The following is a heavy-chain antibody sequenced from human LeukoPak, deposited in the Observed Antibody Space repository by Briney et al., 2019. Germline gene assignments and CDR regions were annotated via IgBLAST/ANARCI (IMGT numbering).Heavy chain of an antibody. J-gene: IGHJ4*02. CDR1: GYTFTGYY. D-gene: IGHD3-9*01. V-gene: IGHV1-2*02. CDR2: INPNSGGT. CDR3: ARESNDILTGYYS. Sequence: ASVKVSCKASGYTFTGYYMHWVRQAPGQGLEWMGWINPNSGGTNYAQKFQGRVTMTMDTSISTAYMELSRLRSDDTAVYYCARESNDILTGYYSWGQGTLVTVSS.